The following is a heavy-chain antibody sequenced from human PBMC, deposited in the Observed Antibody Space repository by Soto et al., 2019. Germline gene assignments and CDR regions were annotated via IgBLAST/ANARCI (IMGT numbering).Heavy chain of an antibody. Sequence: SETLSLTCTVSGGSISSSSYYWGWIRQPPGKGLEWIGSIYYSGSTYYNPSLKSRVTISVDTSKNQFSLKLSSVTAADTAVYYCARHFYRRYYYYGMEVWGQGTTVTVSS. V-gene: IGHV4-39*01. CDR1: GGSISSSSYY. J-gene: IGHJ6*02. CDR2: IYYSGST. CDR3: ARHFYRRYYYYGMEV.